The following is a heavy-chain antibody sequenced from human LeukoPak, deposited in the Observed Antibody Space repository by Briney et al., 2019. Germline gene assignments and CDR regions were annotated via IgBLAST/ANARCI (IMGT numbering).Heavy chain of an antibody. CDR3: ARDQPYDFLGWGYFDY. Sequence: PSETLSLTCTVSGGSISSSSYYWGWIRQPPGKGLEWIGSIYYSGSTYYNPSLKSRVTISVDTSKNQFSLKLSSVTAADTAVYYCARDQPYDFLGWGYFDYWGQGTLVTVSS. J-gene: IGHJ4*02. CDR2: IYYSGST. V-gene: IGHV4-39*07. CDR1: GGSISSSSYY. D-gene: IGHD3-3*01.